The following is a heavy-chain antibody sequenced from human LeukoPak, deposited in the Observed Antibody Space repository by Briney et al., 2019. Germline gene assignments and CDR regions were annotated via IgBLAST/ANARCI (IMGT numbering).Heavy chain of an antibody. CDR3: ARKRSFDP. CDR1: GDSVSSYY. Sequence: SETLSLTCTVSGDSVSSYYWSWIRQPPGKRLEWIGCIYYSESATYNPSLKSRVTISLDTSKNQFFLKLSSVTAADTAVYYCARKRSFDPWGQGTLVTVSS. V-gene: IGHV4-59*02. CDR2: IYYSESA. J-gene: IGHJ5*02.